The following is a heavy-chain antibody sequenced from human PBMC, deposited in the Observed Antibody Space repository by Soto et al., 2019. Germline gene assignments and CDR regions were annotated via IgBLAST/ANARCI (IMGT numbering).Heavy chain of an antibody. CDR1: VYTSIYFW. V-gene: IGHV5-51*01. CDR2: IYPGASDI. D-gene: IGHD3-10*01. J-gene: IGHJ4*02. Sequence: PGESLKISCQASVYTSIYFWVAWVRQVPGKGLEWMGVIYPGASDIRYSPSFEGHVTISADKSTNTAYLQWSSLEAADTAIYYCARQGTSRGSDYAAFDFWGPGTLVTVSS. CDR3: ARQGTSRGSDYAAFDF.